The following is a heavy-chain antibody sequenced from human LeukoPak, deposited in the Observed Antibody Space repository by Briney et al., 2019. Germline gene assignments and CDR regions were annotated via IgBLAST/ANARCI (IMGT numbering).Heavy chain of an antibody. CDR1: GXTFRIYA. Sequence: PGGSLRLSCAASGXTFRIYAMSWVRQAPGKGLEWVSTISGSGGGTYYADSVKGRFTISRDNSKNTLYLQMNSLRAEDTAVYYCAKPAYCGGDCSTFYFDYWGQGALVTVSS. J-gene: IGHJ4*02. V-gene: IGHV3-23*01. D-gene: IGHD2-21*02. CDR3: AKPAYCGGDCSTFYFDY. CDR2: ISGSGGGT.